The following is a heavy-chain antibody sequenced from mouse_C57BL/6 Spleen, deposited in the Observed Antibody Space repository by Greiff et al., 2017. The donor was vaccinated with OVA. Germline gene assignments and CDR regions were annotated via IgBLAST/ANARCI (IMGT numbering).Heavy chain of an antibody. CDR3: TTGGWLPGYFDV. V-gene: IGHV6-6*01. D-gene: IGHD2-2*01. J-gene: IGHJ1*03. CDR1: GFTFSDAW. CDR2: IRNKANNHAT. Sequence: EVQGVESGGGLVQPGGSMKLSCAASGFTFSDAWMDWVRQSPEKGLEWVAEIRNKANNHATYYAESVKGRFTISRDDSKSSVYLQMNSLRAEDTGIYYCTTGGWLPGYFDVWGTGTTVTVSS.